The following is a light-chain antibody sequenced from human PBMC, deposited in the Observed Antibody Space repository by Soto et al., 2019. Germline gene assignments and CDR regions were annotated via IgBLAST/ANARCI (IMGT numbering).Light chain of an antibody. CDR2: EVT. V-gene: IGLV2-14*01. CDR1: SSDVGAYNY. J-gene: IGLJ2*01. CDR3: SSYTTSSTRV. Sequence: QSALTQPASVSGSPGQSITISCTGTSSDVGAYNYVSWYQQHPGKAPKLMIYEVTNRPLGVSNHFSGSKSGNTASLTISGLQTEDEADYYCSSYTTSSTRVFGGGTKLTVL.